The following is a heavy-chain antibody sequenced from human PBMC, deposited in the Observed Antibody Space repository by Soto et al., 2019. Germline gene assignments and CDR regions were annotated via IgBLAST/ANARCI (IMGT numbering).Heavy chain of an antibody. CDR2: INPSGGST. V-gene: IGHV1-46*01. J-gene: IGHJ5*02. CDR3: ARGAILTGNNWFDP. D-gene: IGHD3-9*01. Sequence: QVQLVQSGTEMKKPGASVKVSCKASGYTFTSNYMHWVRQAPGQGLGWMGIINPSGGSTSYAQKFQGRFTMTSDTSTSTVYMELNSLRSEDTAVYYCARGAILTGNNWFDPWGQGTLVTVSS. CDR1: GYTFTSNY.